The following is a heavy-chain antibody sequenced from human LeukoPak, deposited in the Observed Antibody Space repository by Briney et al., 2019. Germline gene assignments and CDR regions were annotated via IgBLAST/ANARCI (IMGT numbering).Heavy chain of an antibody. CDR2: ISSSSSSI. D-gene: IGHD2-2*01. CDR3: ATKRFCSSTRCQDAFDI. Sequence: GGSLRLSCADSGFTFNTYSMNWVRQAPGKGLEWVSYISSSSSSIYYADSVKGRFTISRDNAKNSLYLQMRSLRAEDTDVYYCATKRFCSSTRCQDAFDIWGQGTMVTVSS. J-gene: IGHJ3*02. V-gene: IGHV3-48*01. CDR1: GFTFNTYS.